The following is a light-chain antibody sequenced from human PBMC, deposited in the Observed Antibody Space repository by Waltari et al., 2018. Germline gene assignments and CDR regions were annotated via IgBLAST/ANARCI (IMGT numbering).Light chain of an antibody. Sequence: QSVLTQPPSASGTPGQRVTISCSGRSSNIGSNYVYWYQQPPGTAPKLLIYRNKQRPSGVPDLFSGSKSGTSASLAISGLRSEDEADYYCAAWDDSLSGGVFGGGTKLTVL. CDR1: SSNIGSNY. CDR3: AAWDDSLSGGV. V-gene: IGLV1-47*01. CDR2: RNK. J-gene: IGLJ2*01.